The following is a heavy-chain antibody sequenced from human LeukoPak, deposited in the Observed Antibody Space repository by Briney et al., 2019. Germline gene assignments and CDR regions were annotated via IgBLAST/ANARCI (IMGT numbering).Heavy chain of an antibody. CDR3: ARSGYFYDSSGYYDMDV. CDR1: GFTFSSYW. Sequence: PGGSLRLSCAASGFTFSSYWMSWVRQAPGKGLEWVANIKQDGSEENFVDSVKGRFTISRDNAKKSLYLQMNSLRAEDTAVYYCARSGYFYDSSGYYDMDVWGKGTTVTVSS. D-gene: IGHD3-22*01. J-gene: IGHJ6*03. V-gene: IGHV3-7*01. CDR2: IKQDGSEE.